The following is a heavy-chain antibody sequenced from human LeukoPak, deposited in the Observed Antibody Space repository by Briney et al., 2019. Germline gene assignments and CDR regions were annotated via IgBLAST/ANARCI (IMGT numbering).Heavy chain of an antibody. Sequence: PGGSLRLSCAASGFIVSANYMSWVRQTPGKGLEWVSIFYSGGATFYVDSVKGRFTISRDNSKNMLYLQMNSLRAEDTAVYYCARGRGLDVGGRGTTVTVSS. CDR1: GFIVSANY. D-gene: IGHD2-15*01. CDR3: ARGRGLDV. CDR2: FYSGGAT. J-gene: IGHJ6*02. V-gene: IGHV3-53*01.